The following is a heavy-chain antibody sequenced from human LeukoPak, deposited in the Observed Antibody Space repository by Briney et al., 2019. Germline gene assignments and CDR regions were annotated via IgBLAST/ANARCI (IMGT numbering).Heavy chain of an antibody. CDR1: GFTFSSYG. J-gene: IGHJ4*02. V-gene: IGHV3-30*02. CDR2: IRYDGSNK. Sequence: GGSLRLSCAASGFTFSSYGMHWVRQAPGKGLEWVAFIRYDGSNKYYADSVKGRFTISRDNSKNTLYLQMNSLRAEDTAVYYCAKDRGGYCSSTSRYREFYFDYWGQGTLVTVSS. D-gene: IGHD2-2*02. CDR3: AKDRGGYCSSTSRYREFYFDY.